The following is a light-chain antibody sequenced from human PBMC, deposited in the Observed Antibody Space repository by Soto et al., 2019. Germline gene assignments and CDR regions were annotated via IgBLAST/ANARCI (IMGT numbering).Light chain of an antibody. V-gene: IGLV1-51*02. CDR2: END. CDR1: SSNIGNNY. J-gene: IGLJ2*01. Sequence: QSVLTQPPSVSAAPGQKVTISCSGSSSNIGNNYVSWYQQLPGTAPKVLIYENDKRPSEIPDRFFGSKSATSATLGITGLQTGDEAEYYCGAWDSSLTVVVCGGGTKVTVL. CDR3: GAWDSSLTVVV.